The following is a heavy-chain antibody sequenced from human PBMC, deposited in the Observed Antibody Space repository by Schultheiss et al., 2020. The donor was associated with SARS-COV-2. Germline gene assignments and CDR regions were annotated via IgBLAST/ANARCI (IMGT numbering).Heavy chain of an antibody. Sequence: GESLKISCAASGFTFSSYSMNWVRQAPGKGLEWVSSISSSSSYIYYADSVKGRFTISRDNSKNTLYLQMNSLRAEDTAVYYCAKAYGDYIWVSDKYFDYWGQGTLVTVSS. CDR3: AKAYGDYIWVSDKYFDY. D-gene: IGHD4-17*01. J-gene: IGHJ4*02. V-gene: IGHV3-21*04. CDR2: ISSSSSYI. CDR1: GFTFSSYS.